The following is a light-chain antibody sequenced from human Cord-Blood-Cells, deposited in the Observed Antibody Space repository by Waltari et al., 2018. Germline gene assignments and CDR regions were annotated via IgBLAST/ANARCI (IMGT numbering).Light chain of an antibody. CDR2: GNS. Sequence: QSVLTQPPSVSGAPGQRVTISCTGSGSNIGAGYDVHWYQQLPGTAPKLLIYGNSNRPSGVPDRFSGSNSGTSASLAITGLQAEDEADYYCQSYDSSLSGSYVFGTGTKVTVL. CDR1: GSNIGAGYD. CDR3: QSYDSSLSGSYV. J-gene: IGLJ1*01. V-gene: IGLV1-40*01.